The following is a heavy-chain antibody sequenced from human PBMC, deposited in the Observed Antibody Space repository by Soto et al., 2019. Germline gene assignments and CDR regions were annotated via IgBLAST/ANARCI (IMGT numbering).Heavy chain of an antibody. CDR3: ARTPPFNSGLVARLIINYNGVGG. Sequence: SETLSLTCTVSGGSISSYYWSWIRQTAGQGLEWIGRIYTSGGTDYTPSLNSRVTMSVDTSKNQLSLKLSSVTAAATAVYYSARTPPFNSGLVARLIINYNGVGGWGQGTTVPVSS. CDR2: IYTSGGT. D-gene: IGHD3-10*01. J-gene: IGHJ6*02. CDR1: GGSISSYY. V-gene: IGHV4-4*07.